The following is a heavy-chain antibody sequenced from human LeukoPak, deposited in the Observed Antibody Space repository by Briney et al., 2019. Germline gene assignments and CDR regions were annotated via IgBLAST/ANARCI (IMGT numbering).Heavy chain of an antibody. J-gene: IGHJ4*02. D-gene: IGHD5-12*01. CDR2: IYSGGRT. CDR3: ARSPVGSGYYYFDY. CDR1: GFIVSSNY. V-gene: IGHV3-53*01. Sequence: PGGSLRLSCAASGFIVSSNYMTWVRQAPGKGLEWVSVIYSGGRTYYADSVKGRFTLSRDNSKNTLYLHMNSLRAEDTAVYYCARSPVGSGYYYFDYWGQGALVTVSS.